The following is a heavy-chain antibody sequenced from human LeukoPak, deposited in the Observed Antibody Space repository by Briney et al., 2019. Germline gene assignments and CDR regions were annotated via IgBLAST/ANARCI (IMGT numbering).Heavy chain of an antibody. D-gene: IGHD3-10*01. CDR3: ARDNDFGDLTAFDI. CDR1: GYTFIIYG. Sequence: GASVKVSCKASGYTFIIYGISWVRQGPGHGLGWMGWISAYNGYTHSAQNLQGRFTMTTDTHSTTAYMDLTSLTSDDTAVYYCARDNDFGDLTAFDIWGQGTMVTVSS. V-gene: IGHV1-18*01. J-gene: IGHJ3*02. CDR2: ISAYNGYT.